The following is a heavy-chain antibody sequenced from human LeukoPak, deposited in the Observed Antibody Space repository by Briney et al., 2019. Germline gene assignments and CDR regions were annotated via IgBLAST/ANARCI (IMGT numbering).Heavy chain of an antibody. CDR3: AKDIGDCGGGSCWIKNWFDP. V-gene: IGHV3-43*02. J-gene: IGHJ5*02. D-gene: IGHD2-15*01. CDR2: ISGDGGST. Sequence: PGGSLRLSCAASGFTFDDYAMHWVRQAPGKGLEWVSLISGDGGSTYYADSVKGRFTISRDNSKNSLYLQMNSLRTEDTALYYCAKDIGDCGGGSCWIKNWFDPWGQGTLVTVSS. CDR1: GFTFDDYA.